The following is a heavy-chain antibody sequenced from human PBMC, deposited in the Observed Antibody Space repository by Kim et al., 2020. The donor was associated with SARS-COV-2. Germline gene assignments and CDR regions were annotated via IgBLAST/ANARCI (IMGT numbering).Heavy chain of an antibody. Sequence: SETLSLTCTVSGGSISNNNYHWGWIRQPPGKGLEWIGSTFYSGATYYNPSLKSRVTISVDTSKNQFSLKLSSVTAADTALYFCAEYNSSPGYFDLWGRGTLVTVSS. CDR3: AEYNSSPGYFDL. CDR2: TFYSGAT. J-gene: IGHJ2*01. CDR1: GGSISNNNYH. V-gene: IGHV4-39*01. D-gene: IGHD6-6*01.